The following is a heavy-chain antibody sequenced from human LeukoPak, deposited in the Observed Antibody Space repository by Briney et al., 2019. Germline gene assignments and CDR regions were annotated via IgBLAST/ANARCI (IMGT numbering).Heavy chain of an antibody. V-gene: IGHV3-23*01. CDR2: ISGSGGST. CDR1: GFTISSYA. CDR3: AKRPGYDSSGYRDY. D-gene: IGHD3-22*01. J-gene: IGHJ4*02. Sequence: PGGSLRLPCAASGFTISSYAMNWVRQAPGKGLEWVSAISGSGGSTYYADSVKGRFIISRDNSKNTLYLQMNSLRAEDTAVYYCAKRPGYDSSGYRDYWSQGTLVTVSS.